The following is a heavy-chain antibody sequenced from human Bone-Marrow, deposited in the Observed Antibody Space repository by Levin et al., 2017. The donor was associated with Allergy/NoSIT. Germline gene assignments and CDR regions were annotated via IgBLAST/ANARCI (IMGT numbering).Heavy chain of an antibody. V-gene: IGHV1-18*01. CDR2: ISVYNGNT. Sequence: ASVKVSCKSSGYTFTSYGINWVRQAPGQGLEWMGWISVYNGNTHYAQNFQGRVTMTTDTSTSTAYMELRSLRSDDTAVYYCAREWGGIFYFDYWGQGTLVTVSS. CDR1: GYTFTSYG. D-gene: IGHD3-10*01. CDR3: AREWGGIFYFDY. J-gene: IGHJ4*02.